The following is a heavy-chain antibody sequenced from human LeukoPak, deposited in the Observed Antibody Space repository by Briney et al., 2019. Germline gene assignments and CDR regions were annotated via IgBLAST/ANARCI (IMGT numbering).Heavy chain of an antibody. J-gene: IGHJ4*02. D-gene: IGHD2-2*01. Sequence: PSETLSLTCTVSGGSISSSSYYWGWIRQPPGKGLEWIGSIYYSGSTYYNPSLKSRVTISVDTSKNQFSLKLSSVTAADTAVYYCARDRVDGCCSSTSCRHFDYWGQGTLVTVSS. CDR1: GGSISSSSYY. CDR2: IYYSGST. CDR3: ARDRVDGCCSSTSCRHFDY. V-gene: IGHV4-39*07.